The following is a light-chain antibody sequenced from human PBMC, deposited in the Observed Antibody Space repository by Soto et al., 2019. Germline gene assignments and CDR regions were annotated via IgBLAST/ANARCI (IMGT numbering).Light chain of an antibody. Sequence: QSALTQPRSVSGSPGQSVTLSCTGTSSDVGGYHYVSWYQHHPGKAPKIIIYDVTNRPSGVSDRFSGSKSGNTASLTISGLQAEDESDYYCSSYRSGATPYVIFGGGTKVTVL. J-gene: IGLJ2*01. CDR3: SSYRSGATPYVI. CDR2: DVT. V-gene: IGLV2-11*01. CDR1: SSDVGGYHY.